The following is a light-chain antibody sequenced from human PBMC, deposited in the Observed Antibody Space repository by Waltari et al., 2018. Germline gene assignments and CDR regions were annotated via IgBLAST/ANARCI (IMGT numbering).Light chain of an antibody. CDR1: QSVISSF. CDR2: NTS. CDR3: QHYGNSPGLT. V-gene: IGKV3-20*01. J-gene: IGKJ4*01. Sequence: IVLTQSPGTLSLSPGARATLSCRASQSVISSFLAWYQQKPGQAPRLLISNTSNRAAGIPDRLSGSGSGTDFTLTISRLEPEVFAVYYCQHYGNSPGLTFGGGTKVEI.